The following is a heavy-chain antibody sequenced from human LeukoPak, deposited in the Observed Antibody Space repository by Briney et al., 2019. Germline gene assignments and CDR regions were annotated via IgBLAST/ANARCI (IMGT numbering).Heavy chain of an antibody. D-gene: IGHD6-13*01. V-gene: IGHV3-21*01. CDR2: ISSSSSYI. CDR3: ARFIAAAAFFDY. Sequence: GGSLRLSCAASGFTFSSYSMNWVRQAPGKGLEWVSSISSSSSYIYYADSVKGRFTISRDNAKNSLYLQMNSLRAEDTAVYYCARFIAAAAFFDYWGQGTLVTVSS. J-gene: IGHJ4*02. CDR1: GFTFSSYS.